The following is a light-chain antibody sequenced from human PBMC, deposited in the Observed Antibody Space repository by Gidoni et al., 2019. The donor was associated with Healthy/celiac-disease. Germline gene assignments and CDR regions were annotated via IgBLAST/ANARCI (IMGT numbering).Light chain of an antibody. CDR3: SSYTSSSTVV. V-gene: IGLV2-14*01. CDR2: EVS. Sequence: QSALTQPASVSGSPGQLITISCTGTSSDVGGYNYVSGYQQHPGKAPKLMIYEVSNRPSGVSNRFSGSKSGNTASLTISGLQAEDEADYYCSSYTSSSTVVFGGGTKLTVL. CDR1: SSDVGGYNY. J-gene: IGLJ2*01.